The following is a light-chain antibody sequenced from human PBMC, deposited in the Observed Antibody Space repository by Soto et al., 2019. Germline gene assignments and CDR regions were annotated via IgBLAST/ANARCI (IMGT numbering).Light chain of an antibody. V-gene: IGKV1-27*01. CDR1: QGISIC. CDR2: AAS. Sequence: DIQMTQSPSSLSASVGDRVTITCRASQGISICLAWYQQKPGKVPKLLIYAASTLQSRVPSRFSGSGSGTDFTLTISSLQPEDVATYYCQKYNSASPTFGRGTKVEIK. J-gene: IGKJ4*01. CDR3: QKYNSASPT.